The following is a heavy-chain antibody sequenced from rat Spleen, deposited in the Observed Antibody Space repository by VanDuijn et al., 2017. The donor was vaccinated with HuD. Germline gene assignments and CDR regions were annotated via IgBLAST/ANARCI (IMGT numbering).Heavy chain of an antibody. CDR2: ISYDGTAA. CDR3: ARHNSGYGVMDA. Sequence: EVQLMESGGGLVQPGRSMKLSCAASGLSFSNYDMAWVRQAPTKGLEWVASISYDGTAAYYRDSVKGRFTISRDNAKSTLYLQMDSLRSEDTATYYCARHNSGYGVMDAWGQGASVTVSS. CDR1: GLSFSNYD. J-gene: IGHJ4*01. D-gene: IGHD4-3*01. V-gene: IGHV5-7*01.